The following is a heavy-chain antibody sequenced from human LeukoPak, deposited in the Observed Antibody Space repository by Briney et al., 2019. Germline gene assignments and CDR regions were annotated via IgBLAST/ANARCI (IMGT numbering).Heavy chain of an antibody. Sequence: SETLSLTCAVYGGSFSGYYWSWIRQPPGKGLEWIGEINHSGSTNYNPSLKSRVTISVDTSKNQFSLKLSSVTAADTAVYYCASQGYCTNGVCYLWGQETLVTVSS. CDR1: GGSFSGYY. CDR2: INHSGST. J-gene: IGHJ5*02. CDR3: ASQGYCTNGVCYL. V-gene: IGHV4-34*01. D-gene: IGHD2-8*01.